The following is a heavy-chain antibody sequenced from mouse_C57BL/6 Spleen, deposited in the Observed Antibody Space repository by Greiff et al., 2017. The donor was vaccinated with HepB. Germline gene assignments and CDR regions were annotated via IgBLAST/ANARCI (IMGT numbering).Heavy chain of an antibody. CDR3: ANYGSSLAWFAY. CDR2: ISTYYGDA. V-gene: IGHV1-67*01. D-gene: IGHD1-1*01. J-gene: IGHJ3*01. Sequence: VQLQQSGPELVRPGVSVKISCKGSGYTFTDYAMHWVKQSHAKSLEWIGVISTYYGDASYNQKFKDKATMTVDKSSSTAYMELARLTSDDSAVDYCANYGSSLAWFAYWGQGTLVTVSA. CDR1: GYTFTDYA.